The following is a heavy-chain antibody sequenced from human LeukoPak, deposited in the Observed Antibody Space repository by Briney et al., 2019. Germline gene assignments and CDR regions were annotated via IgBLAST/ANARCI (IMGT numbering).Heavy chain of an antibody. D-gene: IGHD6-13*01. CDR3: ARRGITYSSSFFAY. V-gene: IGHV4-39*01. Sequence: PSETLSLTSTVPVDSIGSSNNYWAWVRQPPGKGLEWLGSIFYSGSTYYNPSLKSRVTISVDTSKNQFSLNLYSVTAADTATYYCARRGITYSSSFFAYWGQGTLVTVSS. CDR2: IFYSGST. CDR1: VDSIGSSNNY. J-gene: IGHJ4*02.